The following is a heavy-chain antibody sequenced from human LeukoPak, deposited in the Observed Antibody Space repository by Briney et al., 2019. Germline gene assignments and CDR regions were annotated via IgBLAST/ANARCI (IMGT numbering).Heavy chain of an antibody. V-gene: IGHV3-33*01. Sequence: GGSLRPPCAASGFTFTSYGTHWVRQAPGKGLEGVEVIWYDGSNKYYADSVKGRFTISRDNSKTTLYLQMNSLRAEDTAVYYCARDLESFDIWGQGTMVTVSS. CDR3: ARDLESFDI. CDR2: IWYDGSNK. J-gene: IGHJ3*02. CDR1: GFTFTSYG.